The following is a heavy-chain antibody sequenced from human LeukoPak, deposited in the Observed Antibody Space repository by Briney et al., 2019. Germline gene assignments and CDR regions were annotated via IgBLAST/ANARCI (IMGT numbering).Heavy chain of an antibody. CDR1: GGSISSSSYY. D-gene: IGHD5-24*01. CDR3: ARDGYNPIDY. V-gene: IGHV4-39*02. J-gene: IGHJ4*02. Sequence: SETLFLTCTVSGGSISSSSYYWGWIRQPPGKGLEWIGTIYYSGSTYYSPSLKSRVTISVDTSKNQFSLKLSSVTAADTAVYYCARDGYNPIDYWGQGTLVTVSS. CDR2: IYYSGST.